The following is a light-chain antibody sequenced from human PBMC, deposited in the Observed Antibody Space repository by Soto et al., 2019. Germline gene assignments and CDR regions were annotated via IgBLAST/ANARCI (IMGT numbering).Light chain of an antibody. V-gene: IGLV2-11*01. CDR2: DVN. Sequence: QSALTQPRSVSGSPGQSVALSCTGTSSDVGGYNHVAWYQQHPGKAPKLMIFDVNKRPSWVPDRFSGSKSGNTASLTISGRQAEDEADYYCSSYAGSYTYVFATGTKLTVL. J-gene: IGLJ1*01. CDR1: SSDVGGYNH. CDR3: SSYAGSYTYV.